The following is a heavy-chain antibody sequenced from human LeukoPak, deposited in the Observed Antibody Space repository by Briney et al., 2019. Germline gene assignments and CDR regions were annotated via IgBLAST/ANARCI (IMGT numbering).Heavy chain of an antibody. D-gene: IGHD3-22*01. V-gene: IGHV1-46*01. J-gene: IGHJ4*02. CDR1: GYTFTSYY. Sequence: ASVKVSCKASGYTFTSYYMHWVRQAPGQGLEWMGIINPSGGSTSYAQKFQGRVTMTTDTSTSTAYMELRSLRSDDTAVYYCARCYYNSSGYYSPDYWGQGTLVTVSS. CDR2: INPSGGST. CDR3: ARCYYNSSGYYSPDY.